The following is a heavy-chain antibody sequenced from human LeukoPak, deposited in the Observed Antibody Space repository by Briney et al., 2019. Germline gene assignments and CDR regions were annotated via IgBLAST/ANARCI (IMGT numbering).Heavy chain of an antibody. J-gene: IGHJ4*02. D-gene: IGHD3-10*01. CDR3: ARVPRYGSGNY. V-gene: IGHV4-34*01. Sequence: SQTLSLTCAVYGGSFSGYYWSWIRQPPGKGLEWIGEINHSGSTNYNPSLKSRVTISVDTSKNQFSLKLSSVTAADTAVYYCARVPRYGSGNYWGQGTLVTVSS. CDR1: GGSFSGYY. CDR2: INHSGST.